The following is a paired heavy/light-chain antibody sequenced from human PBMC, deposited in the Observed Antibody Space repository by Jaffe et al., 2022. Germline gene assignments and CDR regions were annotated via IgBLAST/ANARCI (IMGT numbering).Heavy chain of an antibody. Sequence: EVQLVQSGAEVKKPGESLKISCKGSGYSFTSYWIGWVRQMPGKGLEWMGIIYPGDFDSRYNPSFQGQVSISADKSLTTAYLHWSSLKASDTAMYYCVRHSPAVWHYDSWGQGTLVTVSS. CDR2: IYPGDFDS. V-gene: IGHV5-51*01. J-gene: IGHJ4*02. D-gene: IGHD2-21*01. CDR1: GYSFTSYW. CDR3: VRHSPAVWHYDS.
Light chain of an antibody. Sequence: FMLTQPHSVSESPGKTVTISCTGSSGSIASNYVQWYQQRPGSAPTTVIYENNHRPSGVPDRFSGSIDISSNSASLTISGLKTEDEADYYCQSYDSRNGVFGGGTKLTVL. CDR3: QSYDSRNGV. CDR2: ENN. V-gene: IGLV6-57*02. J-gene: IGLJ2*01. CDR1: SGSIASNY.